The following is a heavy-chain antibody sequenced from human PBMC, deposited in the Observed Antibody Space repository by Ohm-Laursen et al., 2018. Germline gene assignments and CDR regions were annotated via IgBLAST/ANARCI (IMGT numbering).Heavy chain of an antibody. J-gene: IGHJ4*02. CDR2: IWYDGSNK. CDR3: AKRGSQWLETEGSNPRPYYFDY. Sequence: SLRLSCAASGFTFSSYGMHWVRQAPGKGLEWVAVIWYDGSNKYYADSVKGRFTISRDNSKNTLYLQMNSLRAEDTAVYYCAKRGSQWLETEGSNPRPYYFDYWGQGTLVTVSS. CDR1: GFTFSSYG. D-gene: IGHD6-19*01. V-gene: IGHV3-33*06.